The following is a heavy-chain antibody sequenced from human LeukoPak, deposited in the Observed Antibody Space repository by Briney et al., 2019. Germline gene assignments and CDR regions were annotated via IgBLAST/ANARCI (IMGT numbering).Heavy chain of an antibody. Sequence: PGGSLRLSCAASGFTVSSNYMSWVRQAPRKGLEWVSVIYSGGSTYYADSVKGRFTISRDNSKNTLYLQMNSLRAEDTAVYYCAKDARGEGFWSGYWGKGTLVTVSS. J-gene: IGHJ4*02. V-gene: IGHV3-53*01. CDR3: AKDARGEGFWSGY. D-gene: IGHD3-3*01. CDR2: IYSGGST. CDR1: GFTVSSNY.